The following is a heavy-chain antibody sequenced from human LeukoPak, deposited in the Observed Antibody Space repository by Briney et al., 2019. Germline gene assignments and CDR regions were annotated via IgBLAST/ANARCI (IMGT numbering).Heavy chain of an antibody. CDR1: GFTFSNYW. J-gene: IGHJ4*02. CDR2: INSDGSRT. D-gene: IGHD6-6*01. CDR3: ARDGYSSPFYFDY. Sequence: GGSLRLSCAASGFTFSNYWMHWVRQAPGKGLVWVSRINSDGSRTTYADSVKGRFTISRDNAKNTLYLQMNSLRAEDTAVYYCARDGYSSPFYFDYWGQGTLVTVSS. V-gene: IGHV3-74*01.